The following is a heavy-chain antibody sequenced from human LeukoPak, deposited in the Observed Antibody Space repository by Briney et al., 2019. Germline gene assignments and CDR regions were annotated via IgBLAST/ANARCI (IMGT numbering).Heavy chain of an antibody. J-gene: IGHJ4*02. Sequence: SETLSLTCTVSGGSISSYYWSWIRQPAGKGLEWIGRIYTSGSTNYNPSLKSRVTMSVDTSKNQFSLKLSSVTAADTAVYYCARDDCGGGSCYPDYFDYWGQGTLVTVSS. V-gene: IGHV4-4*07. CDR3: ARDDCGGGSCYPDYFDY. CDR2: IYTSGST. CDR1: GGSISSYY. D-gene: IGHD2-15*01.